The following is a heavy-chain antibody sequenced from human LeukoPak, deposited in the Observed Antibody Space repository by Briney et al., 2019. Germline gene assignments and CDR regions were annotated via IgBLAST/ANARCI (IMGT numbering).Heavy chain of an antibody. V-gene: IGHV3-7*01. CDR3: ARLNYYDNKGPDAFDI. Sequence: GGSLRLSCAASGFTFSRYWMTWVRQAPGKGLEWVANMKEDGSEKYYVDSVKGRFTISRDNAKNSLYLQMNSLRAEDTAVYYCARLNYYDNKGPDAFDIWGQGTMVTVSS. D-gene: IGHD3-22*01. J-gene: IGHJ3*02. CDR2: MKEDGSEK. CDR1: GFTFSRYW.